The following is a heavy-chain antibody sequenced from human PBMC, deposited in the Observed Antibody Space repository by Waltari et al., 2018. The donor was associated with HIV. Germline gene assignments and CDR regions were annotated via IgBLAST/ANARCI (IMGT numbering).Heavy chain of an antibody. CDR1: GGTFSSCA. J-gene: IGHJ4*02. CDR3: ARGIIQLWDDLDY. Sequence: QVQLVQSGAAVKKPGSSVKVSCKASGGTFSSCAISWVRQAPGQGLECMGGIIPIFGTANYAQQFQCRVTITADESTSTAYMELSSLRSEDTAVYYCARGIIQLWDDLDYWGQGTLVTVSS. CDR2: IIPIFGTA. D-gene: IGHD5-18*01. V-gene: IGHV1-69*01.